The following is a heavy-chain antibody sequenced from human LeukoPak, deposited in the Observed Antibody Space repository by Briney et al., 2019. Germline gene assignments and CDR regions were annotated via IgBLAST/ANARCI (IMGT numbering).Heavy chain of an antibody. J-gene: IGHJ4*02. CDR1: GGSISSGGYY. CDR2: IYYSGST. V-gene: IGHV4-31*03. Sequence: PSQTLSLTCTVSGGSISSGGYYWSWIRQHPGKGLEWIGYIYYSGSTYYNPSLKSRVTISVDTSKNQFSLKLSSVTAADTAVYYCTGRYFDWLFPKEGNDYWGQGTLVTVSS. D-gene: IGHD3-9*01. CDR3: TGRYFDWLFPKEGNDY.